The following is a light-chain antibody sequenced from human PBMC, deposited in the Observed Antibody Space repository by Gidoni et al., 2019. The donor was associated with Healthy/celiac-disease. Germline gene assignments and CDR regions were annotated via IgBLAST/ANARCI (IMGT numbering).Light chain of an antibody. CDR1: QSVSSN. V-gene: IGKV3-15*01. CDR3: QQYNNWPPWT. J-gene: IGKJ1*01. CDR2: GAS. Sequence: EIVTPQSPATLSVSPGERATLSCRASQSVSSNLAWYQQKPGQAPRLLIYGASTRATGIPARFSGSGSGTEFTLTISSLQSEDFAVYYCQQYNNWPPWTFGQGTKVEIK.